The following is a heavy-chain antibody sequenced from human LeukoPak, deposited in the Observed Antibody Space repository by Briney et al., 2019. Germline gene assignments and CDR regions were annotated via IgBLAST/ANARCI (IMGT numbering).Heavy chain of an antibody. J-gene: IGHJ4*02. V-gene: IGHV1-46*01. CDR1: GYTFTSYY. Sequence: GASVKVSCKASGYTFTSYYMHWVRQAPGQGLEWMGIINPSGGSTSYAQKFQGRVTMTRDTSTSTVYMELSSLRSEDTAVYYCARGGSRSRVEMATIWYKIPFDYWGQGTLVTVSS. CDR2: INPSGGST. D-gene: IGHD5-24*01. CDR3: ARGGSRSRVEMATIWYKIPFDY.